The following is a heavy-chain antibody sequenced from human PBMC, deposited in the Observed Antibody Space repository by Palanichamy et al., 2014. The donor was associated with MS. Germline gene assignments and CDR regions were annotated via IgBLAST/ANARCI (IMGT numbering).Heavy chain of an antibody. CDR2: IWYDGSNE. V-gene: IGHV3-33*01. Sequence: QEQLVESGGGVVQPGRSLRLSCAASGFTFSHYGMHWVRQAPGKGLEWVALIWYDGSNEDYADSVKGRFTISRDNSKNTLSLQMNSLRAEDTAIYYCARDPIFDYGGNFDYWGQGTLVTVSS. CDR1: GFTFSHYG. CDR3: ARDPIFDYGGNFDY. J-gene: IGHJ4*02. D-gene: IGHD4-23*01.